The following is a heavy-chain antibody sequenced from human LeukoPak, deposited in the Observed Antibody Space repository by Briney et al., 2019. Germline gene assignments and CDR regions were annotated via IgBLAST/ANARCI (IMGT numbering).Heavy chain of an antibody. CDR3: AVGAVADEGAFDI. D-gene: IGHD6-19*01. V-gene: IGHV3-21*01. Sequence: GGSLRLSCAASGFIFSSYIMNWVRQAPGKGLEWVSSISSSSSYIYYAASVKGRFTISRDNAKNSLYLQMNSLRAEDTAVYYCAVGAVADEGAFDIWGQGTMVTVSS. CDR2: ISSSSSYI. CDR1: GFIFSSYI. J-gene: IGHJ3*02.